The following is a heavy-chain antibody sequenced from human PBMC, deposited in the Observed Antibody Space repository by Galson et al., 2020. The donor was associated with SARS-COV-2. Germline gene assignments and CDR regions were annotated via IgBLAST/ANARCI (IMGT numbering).Heavy chain of an antibody. D-gene: IGHD3-22*01. CDR3: ARETPRSTYYRGGIDF. Sequence: SETLSLTCKVSDYSISSNYYWGWIRQPPGKGLEWIGSVSHSGSTFYNPSLRSRATISVDTSKNQFSLKMNSVTAADTAVYYCARETPRSTYYRGGIDFWGQGTLVTVSS. CDR1: DYSISSNYY. J-gene: IGHJ4*02. CDR2: VSHSGST. V-gene: IGHV4-38-2*02.